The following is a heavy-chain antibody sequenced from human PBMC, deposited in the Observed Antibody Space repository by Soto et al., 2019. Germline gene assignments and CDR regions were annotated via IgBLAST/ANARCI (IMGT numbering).Heavy chain of an antibody. V-gene: IGHV3-23*01. CDR3: AKGVAAAPRDYYYGMDV. CDR2: ISGSGGST. D-gene: IGHD6-13*01. CDR1: GFTFSSYA. Sequence: EVQLLESGGGLVQPGGSLRLSCAASGFTFSSYAMSWVRQAPGKGLEWVSAISGSGGSTYYADSVKGRFTISRDNSKNTLYLQINSLRAEDTAVYYCAKGVAAAPRDYYYGMDVWGQGTTVTVSS. J-gene: IGHJ6*02.